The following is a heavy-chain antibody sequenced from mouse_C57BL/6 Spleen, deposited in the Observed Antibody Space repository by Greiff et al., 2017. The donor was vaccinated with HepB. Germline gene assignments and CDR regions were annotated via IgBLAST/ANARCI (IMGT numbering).Heavy chain of an antibody. CDR3: VRHDPLGNYGT. CDR1: GFSFNTYA. V-gene: IGHV10-1*01. D-gene: IGHD1-1*01. Sequence: EVQVVESGGGLVQPKGSLKLSCAASGFSFNTYAMNWVRQAPGKGLEWVARIRSKSNNYATYYADSVKDRFTISRDDSESMLYLQMNNLKTEDTAMYYCVRHDPLGNYGTWGQGTSVTVSS. J-gene: IGHJ4*01. CDR2: IRSKSNNYAT.